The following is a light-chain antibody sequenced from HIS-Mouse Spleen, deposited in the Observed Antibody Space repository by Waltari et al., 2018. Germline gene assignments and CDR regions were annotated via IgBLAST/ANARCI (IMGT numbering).Light chain of an antibody. V-gene: IGLV2-23*01. J-gene: IGLJ3*02. CDR1: SSGFGSYNL. Sequence: QSALTQPASVSGSPGQSITISCTGTSSGFGSYNLLSWYQQHPGKAPKLMIYEGSKRPSGVSNRFSGSKSGNTASLTISGLQAEDEADYYCCSYAGSSTWVFGGGTKLTVL. CDR2: EGS. CDR3: CSYAGSSTWV.